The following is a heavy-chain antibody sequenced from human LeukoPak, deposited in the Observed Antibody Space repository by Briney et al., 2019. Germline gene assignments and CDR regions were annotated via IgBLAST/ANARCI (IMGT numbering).Heavy chain of an antibody. V-gene: IGHV4-34*01. Sequence: SETLSLTCAVYGGSFSGYYWSWIRQPPGKGLEWIGEINHSGSTNYNPSLKSRVTISVDTSKNQFSLKLSSVTAADTAVYYCARCYYDSSGYYYFVGRRTLYYMDVWGKGTTVTISS. CDR1: GGSFSGYY. D-gene: IGHD3-22*01. CDR3: ARCYYDSSGYYYFVGRRTLYYMDV. J-gene: IGHJ6*03. CDR2: INHSGST.